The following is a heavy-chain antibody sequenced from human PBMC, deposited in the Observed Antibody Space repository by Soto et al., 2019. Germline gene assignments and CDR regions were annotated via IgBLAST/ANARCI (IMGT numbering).Heavy chain of an antibody. CDR2: ISATTPNT. J-gene: IGHJ4*02. CDR3: ARDWNLDH. D-gene: IGHD1-1*01. Sequence: EVQLLESGGGLVQPGGSLRLSCAASGFTFSGFPMTWVRQAPGKGLDWVSTISATTPNTYYADSVKGRFTISRDNSKSTLYLQMNSLRAEDTAIYYCARDWNLDHWGQGTLVT. CDR1: GFTFSGFP. V-gene: IGHV3-23*01.